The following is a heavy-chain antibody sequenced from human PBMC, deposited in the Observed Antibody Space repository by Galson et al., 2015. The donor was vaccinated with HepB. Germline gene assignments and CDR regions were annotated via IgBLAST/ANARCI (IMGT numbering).Heavy chain of an antibody. CDR2: INPNSGST. CDR3: AREVVPAAYYGMDV. D-gene: IGHD2-2*01. J-gene: IGHJ6*02. V-gene: IGHV1-46*01. Sequence: SVKVSCKASGYTFTNYYMHWVRQAPGQGLEWIGIINPNSGSTSYAQKFQGRVTMTRDTSTSTLYMELSSLRSEDTAVYYCAREVVPAAYYGMDVWGQGTTVTVSS. CDR1: GYTFTNYY.